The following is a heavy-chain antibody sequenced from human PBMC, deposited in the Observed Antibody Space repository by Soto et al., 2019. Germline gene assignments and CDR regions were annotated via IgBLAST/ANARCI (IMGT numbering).Heavy chain of an antibody. CDR3: AREGGPYYYGSGSYDAFDI. Sequence: ASVKVSCKASGYTFTVYYMHWVRQAPGQGLDWMGWINPNSGGTNYAQKFQGWVTMTRDTSISTAYMELSRLRSDDTAVYYCAREGGPYYYGSGSYDAFDIWGQGTMVTVSS. J-gene: IGHJ3*02. CDR1: GYTFTVYY. CDR2: INPNSGGT. V-gene: IGHV1-2*04. D-gene: IGHD3-10*01.